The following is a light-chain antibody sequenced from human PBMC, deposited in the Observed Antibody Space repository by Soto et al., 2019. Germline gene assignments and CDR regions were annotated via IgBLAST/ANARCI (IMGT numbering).Light chain of an antibody. Sequence: EIFLTPSLATLSLSPGERATRSCRAIQSGSSYLAWYQQKPGQAPRLLIYGASSRATGIQARFSGSGSGTDFTLTIRRMEPEDFAVHYCKQYGSPLWTFGQGNKVDIK. V-gene: IGKV3-20*01. CDR3: KQYGSPLWT. CDR2: GAS. CDR1: QSGSSY. J-gene: IGKJ1*01.